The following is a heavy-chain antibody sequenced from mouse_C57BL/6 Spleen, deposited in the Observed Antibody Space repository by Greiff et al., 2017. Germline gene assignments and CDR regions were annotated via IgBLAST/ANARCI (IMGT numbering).Heavy chain of an antibody. CDR2: IWGGGST. J-gene: IGHJ3*01. Sequence: VMLVESGPGLVAPSQSLSITCTVSGFSFTSYGVDWVRQPPGKGLEWLGVIWGGGSTNYNSALWSILSISKDNSKSQVFVIMNSLQPDDTAMYYCAKRSYCSSHAWFAYWGQGTLVTVSA. CDR3: AKRSYCSSHAWFAY. V-gene: IGHV2-9*01. CDR1: GFSFTSYG. D-gene: IGHD1-1*01.